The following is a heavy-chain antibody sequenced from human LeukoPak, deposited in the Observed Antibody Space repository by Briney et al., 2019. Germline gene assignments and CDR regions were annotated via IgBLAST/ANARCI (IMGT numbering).Heavy chain of an antibody. V-gene: IGHV6-1*01. CDR2: TYYWSKWFN. Sequence: SQTLSLTCAISGDSVSSNSAAWNWFRQSPSSGLEWLGRTYYWSKWFNNYAVSVKSRITVSPDSSKNQFSLHLNSVTPEDTAVYYCARMSYDSKPVWGQGTLVTVSS. CDR1: GDSVSSNSAA. J-gene: IGHJ4*02. D-gene: IGHD2-8*01. CDR3: ARMSYDSKPV.